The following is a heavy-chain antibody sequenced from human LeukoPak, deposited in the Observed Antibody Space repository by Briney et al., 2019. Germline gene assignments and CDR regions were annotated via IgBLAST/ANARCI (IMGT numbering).Heavy chain of an antibody. J-gene: IGHJ3*02. CDR1: GFTFSSYS. CDR2: ISGSSSYI. CDR3: ASPVVTSYDAFDI. Sequence: RGSLRLSCAASGFTFSSYSMNWVRQAPGKGLEWVSSISGSSSYIYYADSVKGRFTISRDNAKNSLYLQMNSLRAEDTAVYYCASPVVTSYDAFDIWGQGTMVTVSS. V-gene: IGHV3-21*01. D-gene: IGHD2-21*02.